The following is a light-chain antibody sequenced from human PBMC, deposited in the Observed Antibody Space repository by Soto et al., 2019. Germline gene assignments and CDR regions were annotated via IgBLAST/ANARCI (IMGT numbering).Light chain of an antibody. CDR2: AAS. CDR3: QQSYSTPLT. V-gene: IGKV1-39*01. CDR1: QSISTY. Sequence: DILMTQSPSSLSASVGDRVTITCRASQSISTYLNWYQQKAGLAPKLLIYAASSLQSGVPSRFSGSGSGTDFTLTISSLQPEDFATYYCQQSYSTPLTFGGGTK. J-gene: IGKJ4*01.